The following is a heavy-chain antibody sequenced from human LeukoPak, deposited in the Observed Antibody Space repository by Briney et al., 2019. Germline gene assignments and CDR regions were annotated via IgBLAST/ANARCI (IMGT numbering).Heavy chain of an antibody. Sequence: GRSLRLSCAASGCTYSSYAMHGVGQARGKGGEGVAVISYDGSNKYYTDSVKGRFTISRDNHKNTLYLQMNRLSAEDTAVYYCARDGFPRQAGGWFDPWGQGTLVTVSS. CDR3: ARDGFPRQAGGWFDP. CDR1: GCTYSSYA. D-gene: IGHD1-26*01. V-gene: IGHV3-30-3*01. CDR2: ISYDGSNK. J-gene: IGHJ5*02.